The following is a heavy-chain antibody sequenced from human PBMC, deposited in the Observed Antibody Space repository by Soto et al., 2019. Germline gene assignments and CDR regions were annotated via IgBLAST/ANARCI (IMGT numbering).Heavy chain of an antibody. D-gene: IGHD3-22*01. J-gene: IGHJ6*01. CDR2: IYPGDSDT. CDR3: ARQTYYYDSSGYYPGYYYYYGMDV. Sequence: GESLKISCKGSGYSFTSYWIGWVRQMPGKGLEWMGIIYPGDSDTRYSPSFQGQVTISADKSISTAYLQWSSLKASDTAMYYCARQTYYYDSSGYYPGYYYYYGMDVWGQGTTVTVSP. CDR1: GYSFTSYW. V-gene: IGHV5-51*01.